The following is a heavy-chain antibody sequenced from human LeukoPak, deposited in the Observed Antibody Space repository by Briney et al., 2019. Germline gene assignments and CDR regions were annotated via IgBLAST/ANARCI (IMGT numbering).Heavy chain of an antibody. D-gene: IGHD2-15*01. J-gene: IGHJ4*02. CDR2: ISGDKGPT. CDR3: ARGGYSDY. CDR1: GYPFANFA. Sequence: ASVKVSCKASGYPFANFAISWVRQARGQGLGWVGWISGDKGPTYYAPKLQGRVTLTTDISTSTAYMELTNLRSDDTAVYYCARGGYSDYWGQGTLVTVSS. V-gene: IGHV1-18*01.